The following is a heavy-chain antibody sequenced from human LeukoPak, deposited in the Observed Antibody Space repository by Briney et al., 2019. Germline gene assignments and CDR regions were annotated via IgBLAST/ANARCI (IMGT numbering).Heavy chain of an antibody. CDR2: IYSGGST. J-gene: IGHJ6*02. D-gene: IGHD7-27*01. V-gene: IGHV3-53*01. Sequence: GGSLRLSCAASGFTVSSNYMSWVRQAPGKGLVWVSVIYSGGSTYYADSVKGRFTISRDNSKNTLYLQMNSLRAEDTAVYYCARAWVYYYGMDVWGQGTTVTVSS. CDR1: GFTVSSNY. CDR3: ARAWVYYYGMDV.